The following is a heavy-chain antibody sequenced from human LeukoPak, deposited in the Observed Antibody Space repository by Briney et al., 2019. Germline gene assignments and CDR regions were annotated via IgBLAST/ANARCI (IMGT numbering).Heavy chain of an antibody. CDR2: INPNSGGT. Sequence: SVKVSFKASGYTFTGYYMHWVRQAPGQGLEWMGWINPNSGGTNYAQKFQGRVTMTRDTSISTAYMELSRLRSDDTAVYYCASGYCSSTSCYDFDYWGQGTLVTVSS. CDR1: GYTFTGYY. D-gene: IGHD2-2*01. V-gene: IGHV1-2*02. CDR3: ASGYCSSTSCYDFDY. J-gene: IGHJ4*02.